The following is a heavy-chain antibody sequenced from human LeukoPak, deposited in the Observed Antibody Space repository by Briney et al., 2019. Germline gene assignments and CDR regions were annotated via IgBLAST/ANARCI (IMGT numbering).Heavy chain of an antibody. J-gene: IGHJ4*02. CDR3: AMEVPREGYYDSSGFSH. CDR1: GGSFSGYY. V-gene: IGHV4-34*01. Sequence: PSETLSLXCAVYGGSFSGYYWSWIRQPPGKGLEWIGEINHSGSTNYNPSLKSRVTISVDTSKNQFSLKLSSVTAADTAVYYCAMEVPREGYYDSSGFSHWGQGTLVTVSS. CDR2: INHSGST. D-gene: IGHD3-22*01.